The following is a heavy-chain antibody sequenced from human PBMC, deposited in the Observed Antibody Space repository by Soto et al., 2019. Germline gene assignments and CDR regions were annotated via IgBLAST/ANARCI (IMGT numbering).Heavy chain of an antibody. J-gene: IGHJ4*02. CDR2: ISYDGSNK. V-gene: IGHV3-30*18. D-gene: IGHD5-12*01. Sequence: GGSLRLSCAASGFTFSSYGMHWVRQAPGKGLEWVAVISYDGSNKYYADSVKGQFTISRDNSKNMLHLQMNSLGDEETAVYYCAEGEYSGCWTDLAEAFFDYWGQGTLVTVSS. CDR1: GFTFSSYG. CDR3: AEGEYSGCWTDLAEAFFDY.